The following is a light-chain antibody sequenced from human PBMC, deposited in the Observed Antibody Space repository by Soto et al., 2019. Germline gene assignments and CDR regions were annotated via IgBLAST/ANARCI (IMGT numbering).Light chain of an antibody. CDR2: ATS. CDR3: QRYDTSPT. J-gene: IGKJ4*01. Sequence: EIVLTQSPGTLSLSPGERATLSCRASQGLSTNYLAWYQQKPGQAPRLLIYATSTRAPDIPDRFSGIGSGTVFTLTISSLEPEDFAVFFCQRYDTSPTFVGGTKVEIK. V-gene: IGKV3-20*01. CDR1: QGLSTNY.